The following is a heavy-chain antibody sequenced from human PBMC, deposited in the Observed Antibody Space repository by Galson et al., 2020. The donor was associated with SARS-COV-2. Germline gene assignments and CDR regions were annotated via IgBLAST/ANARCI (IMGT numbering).Heavy chain of an antibody. V-gene: IGHV5-10-1*01. J-gene: IGHJ5*02. D-gene: IGHD2-15*01. Sequence: HGESLKISCKGSGYSFTSYWINWVRQMPGKGLEWMGRIDPSDSYTNYSPSFQGHVTISADKSISTAYLQWSSLKASDTAMYYCASGGVYCSGGSCYVRFDPWGQGTLVTVSS. CDR2: IDPSDSYT. CDR3: ASGGVYCSGGSCYVRFDP. CDR1: GYSFTSYW.